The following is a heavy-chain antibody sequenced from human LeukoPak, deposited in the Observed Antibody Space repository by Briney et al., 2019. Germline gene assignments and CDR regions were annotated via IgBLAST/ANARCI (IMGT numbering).Heavy chain of an antibody. Sequence: RASVKVSCKASGGTFSSYAISWVRQAPGQGLEWMGGIIPIFGTANYAQKFQGRVTITADESTNTAYMELSSLRSEDTAVYYCARGGDSLADAFDIWGQGTMVTVSS. J-gene: IGHJ3*02. CDR3: ARGGDSLADAFDI. D-gene: IGHD3-10*01. V-gene: IGHV1-69*13. CDR1: GGTFSSYA. CDR2: IIPIFGTA.